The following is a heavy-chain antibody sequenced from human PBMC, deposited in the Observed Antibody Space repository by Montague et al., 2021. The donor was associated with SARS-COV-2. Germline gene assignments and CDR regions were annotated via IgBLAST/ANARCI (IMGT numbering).Heavy chain of an antibody. CDR1: GDSVSSNTVA. CDR3: ARDSEYSIDY. D-gene: IGHD2-21*01. CDR2: TYYRSKWYN. Sequence: CAISGDSVSSNTVAWNWFRQSPSRGLEWLGRTYYRSKWYNDYAVSMQSRATINPDTSKNQFSLHVNSVTPEDTAVYYCARDSEYSIDYWGQGPLVTVSS. V-gene: IGHV6-1*01. J-gene: IGHJ4*02.